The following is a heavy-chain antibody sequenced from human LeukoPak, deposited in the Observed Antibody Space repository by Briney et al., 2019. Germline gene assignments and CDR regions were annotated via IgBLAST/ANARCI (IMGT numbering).Heavy chain of an antibody. D-gene: IGHD3-16*01. CDR3: ARARLRSEDFSTPYYFDF. CDR2: IYFNGDT. CDR1: GASIRSGGFY. Sequence: SETLSLTCSVSGASIRSGGFYWSWLRQHPRRGLEWIGYIYFNGDTYYNPSLKSRVTISVDTSQGRFSLRVHSVTAADTAVYFCARARLRSEDFSTPYYFDFWGRGTLVTVSS. J-gene: IGHJ4*02. V-gene: IGHV4-31*03.